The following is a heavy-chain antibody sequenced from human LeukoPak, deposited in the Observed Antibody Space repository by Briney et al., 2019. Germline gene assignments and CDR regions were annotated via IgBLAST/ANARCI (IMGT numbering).Heavy chain of an antibody. J-gene: IGHJ3*02. V-gene: IGHV3-48*03. CDR3: TRDWARIAAAGTAAFDI. CDR2: ISSSSSYI. CDR1: GFTFSSYE. D-gene: IGHD6-13*01. Sequence: QPGGSLRLSCAASGFTFSSYEMNWVRQAPGKGLEWVSYISSSSSYIYYADSVKGRFTISRDNAKNSLYLQMNSLRAEDTAVYYCTRDWARIAAAGTAAFDIWGQGTMVTVSS.